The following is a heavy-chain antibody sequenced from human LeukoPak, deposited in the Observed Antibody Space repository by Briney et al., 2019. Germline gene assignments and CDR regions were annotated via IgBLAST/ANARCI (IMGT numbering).Heavy chain of an antibody. V-gene: IGHV3-21*06. CDR2: ISTGSNHI. J-gene: IGHJ4*02. CDR1: GFTFSGYA. CDR3: ARRDSSGYCFDY. Sequence: GGSLRLSCAASGFTFSGYAMNWVRQAPGKGLEWVSSISTGSNHIFYADSVKGRFTISRENAKNSLYLQMNSLRAEDTAVYYCARRDSSGYCFDYWGQGTLVTVSS. D-gene: IGHD3-22*01.